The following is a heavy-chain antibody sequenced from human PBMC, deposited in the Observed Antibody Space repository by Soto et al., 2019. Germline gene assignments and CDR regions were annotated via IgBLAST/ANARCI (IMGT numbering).Heavy chain of an antibody. CDR3: ARDSSDYYGSGKNLDFDY. V-gene: IGHV1-3*01. Sequence: GASVKVSCKASGYTFTSYAMHWVRQAPGQRLEWMGWINAGNGNTKYSQKFQGRVTITRDTSASTAYMELSSLRSEDTAVYYCARDSSDYYGSGKNLDFDYWGQGTLVTVSS. J-gene: IGHJ4*02. CDR2: INAGNGNT. CDR1: GYTFTSYA. D-gene: IGHD3-10*01.